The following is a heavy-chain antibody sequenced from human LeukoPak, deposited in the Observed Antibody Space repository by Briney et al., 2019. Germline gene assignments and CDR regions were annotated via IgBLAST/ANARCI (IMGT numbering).Heavy chain of an antibody. Sequence: ASVKVSCKASGYTVTSYGISWVRQAPGQGLEWMGWISAYNGNTNYAQKLQGRVTMTTDTSTSTAYMELRSLRSDDTAVYYCAAPGGYSGYDVYYYYGMDVWGQGTTVTVSS. CDR3: AAPGGYSGYDVYYYYGMDV. CDR1: GYTVTSYG. D-gene: IGHD5-12*01. CDR2: ISAYNGNT. V-gene: IGHV1-18*01. J-gene: IGHJ6*02.